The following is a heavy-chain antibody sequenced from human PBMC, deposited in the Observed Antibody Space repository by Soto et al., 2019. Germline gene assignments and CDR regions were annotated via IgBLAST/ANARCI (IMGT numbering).Heavy chain of an antibody. J-gene: IGHJ5*02. D-gene: IGHD3-3*01. CDR2: INHSGST. V-gene: IGHV4-34*01. CDR3: ARGRASYDFWSGYYTGIVWFDP. Sequence: SETLSLTCAVYGGSFSGYYWSWIRQPPGKGLGWIGEINHSGSTNYNPSLKSRVTISVDTSKNQFSLKLSSVTAADTAVYYCARGRASYDFWSGYYTGIVWFDPWGQGTLVTVSS. CDR1: GGSFSGYY.